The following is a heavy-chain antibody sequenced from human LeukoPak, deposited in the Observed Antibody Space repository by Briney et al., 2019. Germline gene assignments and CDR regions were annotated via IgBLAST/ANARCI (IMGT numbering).Heavy chain of an antibody. CDR3: VREAYYGSASDYNDAFEI. V-gene: IGHV3-30*02. CDR2: MGSDGNYK. J-gene: IGHJ3*02. CDR1: GFTFTTSD. Sequence: GGSLRLSCAASGFTFTTSDMHWIRQAPGKGPEWVAFMGSDGNYKYYGDSVKGRFTISRDNSKNTLYLQMNSLRVEDTAVYYCVREAYYGSASDYNDAFEIWGQGTMVTVSP. D-gene: IGHD3-10*01.